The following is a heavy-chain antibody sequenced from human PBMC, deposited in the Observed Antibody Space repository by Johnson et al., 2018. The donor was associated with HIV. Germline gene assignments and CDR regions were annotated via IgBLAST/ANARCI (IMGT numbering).Heavy chain of an antibody. CDR3: AKERTAMVTPFDA. Sequence: QVQLVESGGGVVQPGRSLRLSCAASGFTFSSYAMHWVRQAPGKGLEWVAFISYSGSDTYYVYFVKGRFTVSRDNSENTLFLQMNSLRDEDTAVYYCAKERTAMVTPFDAWGQGTRVTVSS. CDR1: GFTFSSYA. J-gene: IGHJ3*01. V-gene: IGHV3-30*04. CDR2: ISYSGSDT. D-gene: IGHD5-18*01.